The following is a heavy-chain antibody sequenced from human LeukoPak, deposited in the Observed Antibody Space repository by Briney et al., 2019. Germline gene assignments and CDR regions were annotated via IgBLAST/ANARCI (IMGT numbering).Heavy chain of an antibody. D-gene: IGHD2-2*01. CDR2: MNPNSGNT. J-gene: IGHJ6*02. V-gene: IGHV1-8*01. Sequence: GASVKVSCKASGYTFTSYDINWVRQATGQGLEWMGWMNPNSGNTGYARKFQGRVTMTRNTSISTAYMELSSLRSEDTAVYYCAVICSSTSCYYYYGMDVWGQGTTVTVSS. CDR3: AVICSSTSCYYYYGMDV. CDR1: GYTFTSYD.